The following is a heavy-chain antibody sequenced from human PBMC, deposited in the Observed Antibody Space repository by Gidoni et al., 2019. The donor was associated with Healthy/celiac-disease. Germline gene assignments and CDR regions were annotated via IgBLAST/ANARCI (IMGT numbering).Heavy chain of an antibody. Sequence: QLQLQESGPGLVKPSETLSLTCTVSGGSISSSSYYWGWIRQPPGKGLEWIGSIYYSGSTYYNPSLKSRVTISVDTSKNQFSLKLSSVTAADTAVYYCARAGGYSYVTDWFDPWGQGTLVTVSS. D-gene: IGHD5-18*01. CDR3: ARAGGYSYVTDWFDP. J-gene: IGHJ5*02. V-gene: IGHV4-39*01. CDR1: GGSISSSSYY. CDR2: IYYSGST.